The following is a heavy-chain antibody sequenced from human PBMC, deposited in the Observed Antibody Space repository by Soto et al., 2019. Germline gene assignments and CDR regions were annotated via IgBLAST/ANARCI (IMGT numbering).Heavy chain of an antibody. J-gene: IGHJ5*02. CDR1: GYIFTGFH. D-gene: IGHD2-15*01. Sequence: ASVKVSCKASGYIFTGFHIHWVRQAPGQGLEWMGWINPNTGAAKSAQKFQGRVALTRDTSISTAYMELNNMRSDDTAVYYCARGRTLKWNWFDPWGQGTLVTVSS. CDR3: ARGRTLKWNWFDP. V-gene: IGHV1-2*02. CDR2: INPNTGAA.